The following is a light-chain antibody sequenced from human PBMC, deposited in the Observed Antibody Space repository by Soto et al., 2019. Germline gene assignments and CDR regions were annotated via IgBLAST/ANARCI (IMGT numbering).Light chain of an antibody. V-gene: IGLV2-23*01. CDR2: EGT. Sequence: QSALTQPASVSGSPGQSITISCSATITDVGSYNLVSCYHQHPAKAPQLMIYEGTKRPSGVSNRFSCSKSGNTASLTVSGRQAEDDADDYCCAYAAGSAPYVVFGGGTKVTVL. CDR1: ITDVGSYNL. CDR3: CAYAAGSAPYVV. J-gene: IGLJ2*01.